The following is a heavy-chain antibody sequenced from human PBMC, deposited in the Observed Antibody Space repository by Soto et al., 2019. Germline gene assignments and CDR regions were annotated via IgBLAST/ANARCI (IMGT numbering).Heavy chain of an antibody. CDR1: GGCISSYY. V-gene: IGHV4-59*01. CDR2: IYYSGST. Sequence: PSETLSLTCTVSGGCISSYYWSWIRQPPGKGLEWIGYIYYSGSTNYNPSLKSRVTISVDTSKNQFSLKLSSVTAADTAVYYCARVEDSGYCSGGSCYATVFQHWGQGTLVTVSS. J-gene: IGHJ1*01. D-gene: IGHD2-15*01. CDR3: ARVEDSGYCSGGSCYATVFQH.